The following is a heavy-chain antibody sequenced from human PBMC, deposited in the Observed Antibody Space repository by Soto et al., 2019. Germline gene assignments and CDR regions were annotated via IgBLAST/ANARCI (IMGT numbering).Heavy chain of an antibody. V-gene: IGHV4-59*01. D-gene: IGHD2-8*02. CDR2: IYYSGST. J-gene: IGHJ5*02. CDR1: GGSISSYY. Sequence: QVQLQESGPGLVKPSETLSLTCTVSGGSISSYYWSWIRKPPGKGLEWIGYIYYSGSTNYNPSLKSRVTISVDTSKNQFPLKLSSVTAADTAVYYCARLPWAGYGGVFDPWGQGTLVTVSS. CDR3: ARLPWAGYGGVFDP.